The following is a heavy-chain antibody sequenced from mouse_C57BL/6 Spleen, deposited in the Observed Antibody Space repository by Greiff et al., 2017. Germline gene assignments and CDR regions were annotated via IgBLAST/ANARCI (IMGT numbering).Heavy chain of an antibody. CDR2: IYPGDGDT. Sequence: VQLQQSGPELVKPGASVKISCKASGYAFSSSWMNWVKQRPGKGLEWIGRIYPGDGDTNYNGKFKGKATLTADKSSSTAYMQLSSLTSEDSAVYCCASPYGTYDYWGQGTTLTVSS. D-gene: IGHD2-1*01. CDR3: ASPYGTYDY. V-gene: IGHV1-82*01. CDR1: GYAFSSSW. J-gene: IGHJ2*01.